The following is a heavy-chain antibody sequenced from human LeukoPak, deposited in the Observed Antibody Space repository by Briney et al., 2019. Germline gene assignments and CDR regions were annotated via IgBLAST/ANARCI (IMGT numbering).Heavy chain of an antibody. D-gene: IGHD1-26*01. CDR1: GGSISNYY. Sequence: SETLSLTCTVSGGSISNYYWSWIRQPPGKGLEWIGYISYSGSTKYNPSLKSRVTISVDTSKNQFSLQVTSATATDTAVYYCVRLTPSGYYFDCWGQGSLVTVSS. J-gene: IGHJ4*02. V-gene: IGHV4-59*08. CDR3: VRLTPSGYYFDC. CDR2: ISYSGST.